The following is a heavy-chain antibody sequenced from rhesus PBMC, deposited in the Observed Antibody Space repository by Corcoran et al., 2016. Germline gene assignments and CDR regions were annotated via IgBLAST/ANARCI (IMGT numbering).Heavy chain of an antibody. CDR3: ARESWAFDF. CDR1: GGSISDSYR. V-gene: IGHV4S10*01. CDR2: ISGSSSST. Sequence: QVQLQESGPGVVKPSETLSLTCAVSGGSISDSYRWSWIRQPPGKGLEWFGYISGSSSSTNYNPSLKSRVTISKDTSKNQFSLKLSSVTAADTAVYYCARESWAFDFWGQGLRVTVSS. J-gene: IGHJ3*01.